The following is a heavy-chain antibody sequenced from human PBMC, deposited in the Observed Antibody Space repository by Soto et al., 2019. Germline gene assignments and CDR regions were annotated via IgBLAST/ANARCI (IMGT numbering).Heavy chain of an antibody. Sequence: RGESLKISCKGSGYSFTSYWISWVRQMPGKGLEWMGRIDPSDSYTNYSPSFQGHVTISADKSISTAYLQWSSLKASDTAMYYCASSYGSGSYYLPYYYYYGMDVWGQGTTVTVSS. V-gene: IGHV5-10-1*01. CDR1: GYSFTSYW. CDR2: IDPSDSYT. CDR3: ASSYGSGSYYLPYYYYYGMDV. D-gene: IGHD3-10*01. J-gene: IGHJ6*02.